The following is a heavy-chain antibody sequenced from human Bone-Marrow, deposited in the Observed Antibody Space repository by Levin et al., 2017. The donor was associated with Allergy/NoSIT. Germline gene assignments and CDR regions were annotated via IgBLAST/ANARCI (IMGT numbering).Heavy chain of an antibody. J-gene: IGHJ4*02. V-gene: IGHV3-33*08. D-gene: IGHD3-16*01. CDR1: GFPFSNYN. Sequence: LSLTCAASGFPFSNYNMHWVRQGPGKGLEWVASIWYDGSSEYYADSVKGRFTISRDNSKNPVHLQMNSRRGDDTAIYYCVRDRSGNYFWCWGQGTLVTVSS. CDR3: VRDRSGNYFWC. CDR2: IWYDGSSE.